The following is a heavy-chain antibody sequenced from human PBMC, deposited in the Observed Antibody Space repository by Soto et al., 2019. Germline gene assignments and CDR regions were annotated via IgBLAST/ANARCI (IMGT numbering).Heavy chain of an antibody. V-gene: IGHV3-74*01. CDR2: INSDGSST. J-gene: IGHJ6*02. Sequence: GGSLRLSCAASGFNISSYWMHWVRQAPGKGLVWVSRINSDGSSTSYADSAKGRFTISRDNAKNTLYLQMNSLRAEDTAVYYCVITRTEYYYGMEVWGQGTTGTVSS. CDR1: GFNISSYW. CDR3: VITRTEYYYGMEV. D-gene: IGHD3-22*01.